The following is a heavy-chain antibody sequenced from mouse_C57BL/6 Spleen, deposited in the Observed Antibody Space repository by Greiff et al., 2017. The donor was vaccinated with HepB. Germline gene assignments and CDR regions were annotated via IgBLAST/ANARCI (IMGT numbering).Heavy chain of an antibody. J-gene: IGHJ4*01. D-gene: IGHD1-1*01. Sequence: VQLQQSGPELVKPGASVKISCKASGYSFTGYYMNWVKQSPEKSLEWIGEINPSTGGTTYNQKFKAKATLTVDKSSSTAYMQLKSLTSEDSAVYYCARWYYGSSYNYAMDYWGQGTSGTVSS. CDR3: ARWYYGSSYNYAMDY. CDR1: GYSFTGYY. V-gene: IGHV1-42*01. CDR2: INPSTGGT.